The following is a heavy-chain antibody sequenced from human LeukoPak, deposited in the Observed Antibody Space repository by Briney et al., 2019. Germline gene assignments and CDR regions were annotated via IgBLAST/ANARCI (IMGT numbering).Heavy chain of an antibody. J-gene: IGHJ4*02. Sequence: GGSLRLSCAASGFIFSNDAMHWVRKAPGKGREWGAFIWFDGSNKHYADSVKGRFTISRDNSEDTLYLQMNSLRAEDTAVYYCVRDPSGSGFAFDSWGQGALVTVSS. CDR2: IWFDGSNK. CDR3: VRDPSGSGFAFDS. V-gene: IGHV3-33*01. D-gene: IGHD1-1*01. CDR1: GFIFSNDA.